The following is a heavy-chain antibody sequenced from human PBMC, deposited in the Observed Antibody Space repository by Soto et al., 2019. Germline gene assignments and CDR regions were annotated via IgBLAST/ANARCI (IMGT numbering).Heavy chain of an antibody. V-gene: IGHV3-23*01. J-gene: IGHJ3*02. CDR2: ISGSGGST. CDR1: GFTFSSYA. Sequence: LRLSCAASGFTFSSYAMSWVRQAPGKELEWVSAISGSGGSTYYADSVKGRFTISRDNSKNTLYLQMNSLRAEDTAVYYCVLRRYYYDSSGYYHDAFDIWGQGTMVTVSS. D-gene: IGHD3-22*01. CDR3: VLRRYYYDSSGYYHDAFDI.